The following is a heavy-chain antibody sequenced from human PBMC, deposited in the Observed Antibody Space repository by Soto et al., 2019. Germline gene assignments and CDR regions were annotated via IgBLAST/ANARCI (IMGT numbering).Heavy chain of an antibody. D-gene: IGHD3-22*01. J-gene: IGHJ4*02. CDR2: ISAYNGNT. CDR1: GYTFTSYG. V-gene: IGHV1-18*01. CDR3: ARGVYYDSSGYRLDFDY. Sequence: ASVKVSCKASGYTFTSYGISWVRQAPGQGLEWMGWISAYNGNTNYAQKLQGRVTMTTDTSTSTAYMELRSLRSDDTAVYYCARGVYYDSSGYRLDFDYWGQGTLVTSPQ.